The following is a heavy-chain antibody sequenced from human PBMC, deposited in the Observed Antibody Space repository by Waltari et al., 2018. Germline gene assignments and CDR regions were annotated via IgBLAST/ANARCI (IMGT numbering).Heavy chain of an antibody. CDR2: IGTYGNK. J-gene: IGHJ3*02. D-gene: IGHD1-1*01. CDR1: GFTFSTYD. V-gene: IGHV3-13*01. CDR3: AGVNWNDRTFAI. Sequence: EVQLVESGGGLVQPGGSLRLSCAASGFTFSTYDMPWVRQGTGKRLGLVSAIGTYGNKFYIDSVKGRFTISRENAKSSLYLQMNSLRAEDTAMYYCAGVNWNDRTFAIWGQGTLVTVSS.